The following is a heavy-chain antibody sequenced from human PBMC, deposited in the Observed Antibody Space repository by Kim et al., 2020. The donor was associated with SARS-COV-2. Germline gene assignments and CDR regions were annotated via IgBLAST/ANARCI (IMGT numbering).Heavy chain of an antibody. Sequence: GGSLRLSCVASGFTFGDYAMHWVRQAPGKGLEWVSGINWNGGNIAYADSVRGRFTISRDNTKNSLYLQVNSVRTEDTALYFCTKGPRIAVAASWFDSWGQGTLVTVSS. V-gene: IGHV3-9*01. D-gene: IGHD6-19*01. CDR1: GFTFGDYA. CDR2: INWNGGNI. J-gene: IGHJ5*01. CDR3: TKGPRIAVAASWFDS.